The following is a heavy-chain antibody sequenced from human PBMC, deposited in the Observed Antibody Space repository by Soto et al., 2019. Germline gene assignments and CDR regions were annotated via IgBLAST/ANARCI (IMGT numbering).Heavy chain of an antibody. J-gene: IGHJ5*02. Sequence: SETLSLTCTVSGGSISSSSYYWGWIRQPPGKGLEWIGSIYYSGSTYYNPSLKSRVTISVDTSKNQFSLKLSSVTAADTAVYYCARHYGAPLIAGTTPFRWFDPWGQGTMVTVSA. CDR3: ARHYGAPLIAGTTPFRWFDP. D-gene: IGHD1-7*01. CDR1: GGSISSSSYY. CDR2: IYYSGST. V-gene: IGHV4-39*01.